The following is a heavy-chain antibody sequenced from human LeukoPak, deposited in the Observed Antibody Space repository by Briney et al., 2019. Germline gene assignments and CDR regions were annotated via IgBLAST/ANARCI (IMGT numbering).Heavy chain of an antibody. Sequence: KPSETLSLTCAVYGGSFSGYYWSWIRQPPGKGLEWIGEINHSGSTNYNPSLKSRVTISVDTSKNQFSLKLSSVTAADTAAYYCARLQPTPGWFDPWGQGTLVTVSS. J-gene: IGHJ5*02. CDR2: INHSGST. V-gene: IGHV4-34*01. CDR1: GGSFSGYY. CDR3: ARLQPTPGWFDP. D-gene: IGHD1-14*01.